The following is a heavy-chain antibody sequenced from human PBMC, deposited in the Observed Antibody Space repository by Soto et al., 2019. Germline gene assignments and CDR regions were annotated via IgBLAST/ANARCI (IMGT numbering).Heavy chain of an antibody. Sequence: QVQLQESGPGLVKPSETLSLTCTVSGGSISSYYWSWIRQPPGKGLEWIGYIYYSGSTNYNPSLQSRVTISVDTSKNQFSLQLSSVTAADTAVYYCARAADTAMVTHWYFDLWGRGTLVTVSS. CDR2: IYYSGST. CDR1: GGSISSYY. V-gene: IGHV4-59*01. CDR3: ARAADTAMVTHWYFDL. D-gene: IGHD5-18*01. J-gene: IGHJ2*01.